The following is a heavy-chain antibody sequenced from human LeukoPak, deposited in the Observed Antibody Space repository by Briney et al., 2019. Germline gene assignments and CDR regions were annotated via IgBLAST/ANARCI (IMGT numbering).Heavy chain of an antibody. D-gene: IGHD3-16*01. CDR2: IYYSGST. CDR3: AREGGEGFDY. J-gene: IGHJ4*02. CDR1: GGSISSYY. Sequence: MSSETLSLTCTVSGGSISSYYWSWIRQPPGKGLEWIGYIYYSGSTNYNPSLKSRVTISVDTSKNQFSLKLSSVTAADTAVYYCAREGGEGFDYWGQGTLVTVSS. V-gene: IGHV4-59*01.